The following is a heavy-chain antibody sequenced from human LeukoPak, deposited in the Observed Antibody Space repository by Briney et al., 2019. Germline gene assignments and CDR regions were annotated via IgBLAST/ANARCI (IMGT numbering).Heavy chain of an antibody. CDR3: ARSRSGSSLLAN. CDR2: INPNSGGT. V-gene: IGHV1-2*02. J-gene: IGHJ1*01. D-gene: IGHD1-26*01. CDR1: GYTFTGYY. Sequence: ASVKVSCKASGYTFTGYYMHWVRQAPGRGLEWMGWINPNSGGTNYAQKFQGRVTMTRDTSISTAYMDLSRLRSDDTAVYYCARSRSGSSLLANWAQGTLVTVSS.